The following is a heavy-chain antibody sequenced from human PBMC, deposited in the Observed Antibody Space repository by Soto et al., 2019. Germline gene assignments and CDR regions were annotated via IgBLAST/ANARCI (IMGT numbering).Heavy chain of an antibody. V-gene: IGHV3-23*01. CDR2: ISDSGGST. CDR3: AKVGVVRLYCTNGVCQYYFDY. J-gene: IGHJ4*02. D-gene: IGHD2-8*01. Sequence: EVQLLESGGGLVQPGGSLRLSCAASGFTFSSYAMSWVRQAPGKGLEWVSAISDSGGSTYYADSVKGRFTISRDNSKNTLYLQMNSLRAEDTAVYYCAKVGVVRLYCTNGVCQYYFDYWGQGTLVTVSS. CDR1: GFTFSSYA.